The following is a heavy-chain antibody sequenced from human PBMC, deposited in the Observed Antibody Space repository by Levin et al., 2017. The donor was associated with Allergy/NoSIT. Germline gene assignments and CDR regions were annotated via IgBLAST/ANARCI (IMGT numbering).Heavy chain of an antibody. V-gene: IGHV1-18*01. CDR3: ARDLEYSSSLSRFDY. CDR1: GYTFTSYG. Sequence: GESLKISCKASGYTFTSYGISWVRQAPGQGLEWMGWISAYNGNTNYAQKLQGRVTMTTDTSTSTAYMELRSLRSDDTAVYYCARDLEYSSSLSRFDYWGQGTLVTVSS. D-gene: IGHD6-6*01. J-gene: IGHJ4*02. CDR2: ISAYNGNT.